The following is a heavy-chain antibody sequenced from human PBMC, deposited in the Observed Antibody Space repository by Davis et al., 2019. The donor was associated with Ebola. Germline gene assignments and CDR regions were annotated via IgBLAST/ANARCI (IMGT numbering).Heavy chain of an antibody. V-gene: IGHV3-49*04. CDR3: SRDLKQPRPSYYFGMDV. Sequence: PGGSLRLSCTASGFTFGDYAMNWVRQAPGKGLEWVGFIRSKAYGGRTAYAAPVKGRFTISRDDSKSIVYLQMNGLKTEDTAVYYCSRDLKQPRPSYYFGMDVWGHGTTVTVAS. J-gene: IGHJ6*02. CDR1: GFTFGDYA. CDR2: IRSKAYGGRT. D-gene: IGHD6-6*01.